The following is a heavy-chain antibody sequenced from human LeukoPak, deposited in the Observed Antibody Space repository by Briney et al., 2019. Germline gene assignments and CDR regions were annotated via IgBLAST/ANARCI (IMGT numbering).Heavy chain of an antibody. V-gene: IGHV4-34*01. Sequence: SETLSLTCTVSGGSISSYYWSWIRQPPGKGLEWIGEINHSGSTNYNPSLKSRVTISVDTSKNQFSLKLSSVTAADTAVYYCARRHRYCSGGSCYPRYNWFDPWGQGTLVTVSS. CDR2: INHSGST. CDR1: GGSISSYY. D-gene: IGHD2-15*01. CDR3: ARRHRYCSGGSCYPRYNWFDP. J-gene: IGHJ5*02.